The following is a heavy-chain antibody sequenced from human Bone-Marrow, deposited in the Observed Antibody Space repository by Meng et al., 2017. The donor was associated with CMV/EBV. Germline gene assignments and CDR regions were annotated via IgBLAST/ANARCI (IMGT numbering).Heavy chain of an antibody. CDR2: ISSSSSTI. J-gene: IGHJ6*02. D-gene: IGHD2-15*01. V-gene: IGHV3-48*04. CDR3: ARDCSCGSCYPHYYYGMGV. CDR1: GFTFSSYS. Sequence: GESLKISCAASGFTFSSYSMNWVRQAPGKGLEWVSYISSSSSTIYYADSVKGRFTISRDNAKNSLYLQMNSLRTEDTAIYYCARDCSCGSCYPHYYYGMGVWGQGTTVTVSS.